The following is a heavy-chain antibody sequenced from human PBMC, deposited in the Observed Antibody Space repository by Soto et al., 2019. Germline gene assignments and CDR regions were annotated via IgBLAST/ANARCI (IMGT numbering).Heavy chain of an antibody. CDR1: GFTFSNFC. CDR2: ITGSGDST. CDR3: AKDPLKYSSSWYLEWWFDP. V-gene: IGHV3-23*01. Sequence: TGGSLRLSCAASGFTFSNFCMSWVRQAPGKGLEWVSSITGSGDSTYYADSVKGRFTISRDNSKNTLYLQMNSLRVEDTAVYYCAKDPLKYSSSWYLEWWFDPWGQGTLVTVSS. J-gene: IGHJ5*02. D-gene: IGHD6-13*01.